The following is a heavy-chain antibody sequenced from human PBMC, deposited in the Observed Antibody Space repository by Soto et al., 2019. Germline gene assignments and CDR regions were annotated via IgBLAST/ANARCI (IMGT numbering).Heavy chain of an antibody. J-gene: IGHJ5*02. CDR3: ASPKIAFYNWFEP. Sequence: QLQLQESGPGLVKPSETLSLTCTVSGGSISSSSYYWGWIRQPPGKGLEWIGSIYYSGSTYYNPSLKSRVTISVDTYKHQFSLKLSSVTAADTAVYYCASPKIAFYNWFEPWGQGTLVTVSS. CDR2: IYYSGST. CDR1: GGSISSSSYY. V-gene: IGHV4-39*01. D-gene: IGHD3-3*02.